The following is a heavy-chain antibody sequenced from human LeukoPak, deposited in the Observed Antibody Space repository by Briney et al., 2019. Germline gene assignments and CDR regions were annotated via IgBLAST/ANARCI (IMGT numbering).Heavy chain of an antibody. CDR1: GGSMTSFY. CDR3: ARGGWYHDF. D-gene: IGHD6-19*01. J-gene: IGHJ4*02. Sequence: SETLSLTCTVSGGSMTSFYWSWIRQPPGKGLERIAYVYYTGRTDYNPSLRSRVTISVDTSKNQYSLTLNSVTAADTAIYYCARGGWYHDFWGQGTLVTVSS. V-gene: IGHV4-59*08. CDR2: VYYTGRT.